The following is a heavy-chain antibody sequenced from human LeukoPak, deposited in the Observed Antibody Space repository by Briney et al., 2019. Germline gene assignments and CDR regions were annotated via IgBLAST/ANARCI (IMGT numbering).Heavy chain of an antibody. J-gene: IGHJ4*02. CDR3: ARESGGYDMD. CDR1: GFTFDDYA. Sequence: GGSLRLSCAASGFTFDDYAMHWVRQAPGKGLEWVSGISWNSGSIGYADSVKGRFTISRDNAKNSLYLQMNSLRAEDTAVYYCARESGGYDMDWGQGTLVTVSS. CDR2: ISWNSGSI. D-gene: IGHD5-12*01. V-gene: IGHV3-9*01.